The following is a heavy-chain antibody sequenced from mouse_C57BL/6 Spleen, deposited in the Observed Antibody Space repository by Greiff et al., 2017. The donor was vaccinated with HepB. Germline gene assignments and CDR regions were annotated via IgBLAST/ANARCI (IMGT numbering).Heavy chain of an antibody. CDR1: GYTFTGYW. V-gene: IGHV1-9*01. J-gene: IGHJ2*01. CDR2: ILPGSGST. Sequence: VKVVESGAELLKPGASVKLSCKATGYTFTGYWIEWVKQRPGHGLEWIGEILPGSGSTNYNEKFKGKATFTADTSSNTAYMQLSSLTTEDSAIYYCARSDGYYVHYFDYWGQGTTLTVSS. CDR3: ARSDGYYVHYFDY. D-gene: IGHD2-3*01.